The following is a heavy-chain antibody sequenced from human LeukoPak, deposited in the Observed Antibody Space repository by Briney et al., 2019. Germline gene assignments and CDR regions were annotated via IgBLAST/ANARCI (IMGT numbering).Heavy chain of an antibody. CDR1: GYTFTGYY. CDR3: ARVVCGYSGYADHYYYMDV. V-gene: IGHV1-2*02. Sequence: GASVKVSCKASGYTFTGYYMHWVRQAPGQGLEWMGWINPNSGGTNYAQKFQGRVTMTRDTSISTAYMELSRLRSDDTAVYYCARVVCGYSGYADHYYYMDVWGKGTTVTVSS. CDR2: INPNSGGT. D-gene: IGHD5-12*01. J-gene: IGHJ6*03.